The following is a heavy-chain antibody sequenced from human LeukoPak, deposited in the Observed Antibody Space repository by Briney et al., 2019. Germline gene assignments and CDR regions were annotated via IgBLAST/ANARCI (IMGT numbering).Heavy chain of an antibody. CDR2: INPNSGGT. D-gene: IGHD6-19*01. Sequence: ASVKVSCKASGYTFTGYYIHWVRQAPGQGLEWMGWINPNSGGTNYAQKFQGRVTMTRDTSISTAYMELSRLRSDDTAVYYCARALRLGIAVAGTFGYWGQGTLVTVSS. CDR3: ARALRLGIAVAGTFGY. V-gene: IGHV1-2*02. J-gene: IGHJ4*02. CDR1: GYTFTGYY.